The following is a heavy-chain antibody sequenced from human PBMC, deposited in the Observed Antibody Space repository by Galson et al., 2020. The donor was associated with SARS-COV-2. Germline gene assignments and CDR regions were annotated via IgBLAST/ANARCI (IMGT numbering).Heavy chain of an antibody. CDR2: SSAYNGNT. CDR3: ATTTVTQDFDY. V-gene: IGHV1-18*01. CDR1: GYTFTSYG. J-gene: IGHJ4*02. Sequence: GESLKISCKASGYTFTSYGISWVRQAPGQGLEWMGWSSAYNGNTNYAQKLQGRVTMTTDTSTSTAYMELRSLRSDDTAVYYCATTTVTQDFDYWGQGTLVTVSS. D-gene: IGHD4-17*01.